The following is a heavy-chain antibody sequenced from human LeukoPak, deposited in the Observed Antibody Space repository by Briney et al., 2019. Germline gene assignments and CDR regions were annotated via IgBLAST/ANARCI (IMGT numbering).Heavy chain of an antibody. J-gene: IGHJ4*02. CDR1: GFTFSSYS. CDR3: ASENIVATTPDY. Sequence: GGSLRLSCAASGFTFSSYSMNWVRQAPGKGLEWVSSISSSSSYIYYADSVKGRFTISRDNAKNSLYLQMNSPRAEDTAVYYCASENIVATTPDYWGQGTLVTVSS. V-gene: IGHV3-21*01. D-gene: IGHD5-12*01. CDR2: ISSSSSYI.